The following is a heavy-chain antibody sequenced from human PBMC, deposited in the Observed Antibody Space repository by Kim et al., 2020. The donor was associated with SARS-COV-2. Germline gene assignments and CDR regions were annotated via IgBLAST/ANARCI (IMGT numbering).Heavy chain of an antibody. CDR2: INPSGGST. CDR3: RLRYFDWLLSDAFDI. D-gene: IGHD3-9*01. CDR1: GYTFTSYY. J-gene: IGHJ3*02. V-gene: IGHV1-46*01. Sequence: ASVKVSCKASGYTFTSYYMHWVRQAPGQGLEWMGIINPSGGSTSYAQKFQGRVTMTRDTSTSVVYMELSSLRSEDTAVYYCRLRYFDWLLSDAFDIWGQGTMVTVSS.